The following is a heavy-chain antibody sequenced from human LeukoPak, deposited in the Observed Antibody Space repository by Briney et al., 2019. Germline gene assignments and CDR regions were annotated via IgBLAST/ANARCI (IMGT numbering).Heavy chain of an antibody. Sequence: PGGSLRLSCAASGFTFSSYGMHWVRQAPGKGLEGVAFLRYDGSNKYYADFVKGRFTISRDHSNNTLYLQLSSLRAEAPAVIYCVGEEKRTDSMFDHWGQGTLVTVSS. J-gene: IGHJ5*02. CDR1: GFTFSSYG. CDR2: LRYDGSNK. CDR3: VGEEKRTDSMFDH. V-gene: IGHV3-30*02. D-gene: IGHD2-21*01.